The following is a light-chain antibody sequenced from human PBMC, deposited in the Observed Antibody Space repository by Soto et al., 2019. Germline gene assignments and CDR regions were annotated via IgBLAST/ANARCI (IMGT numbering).Light chain of an antibody. J-gene: IGKJ1*01. CDR1: QSVSSN. CDR2: GAS. CDR3: QQYNNWPPWT. V-gene: IGKV3-15*01. Sequence: EIVMTQSPATLSVSPGERATLSCMASQSVSSNLAWYQQKPGQAPRLLIYGASTRATGIPVRFSGSGSGTEFTLTISSLQSEDFAVYYCQQYNNWPPWTLGQGAKVEIK.